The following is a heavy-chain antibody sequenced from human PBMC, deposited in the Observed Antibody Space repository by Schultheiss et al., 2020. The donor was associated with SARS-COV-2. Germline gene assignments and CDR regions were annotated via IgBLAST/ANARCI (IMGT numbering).Heavy chain of an antibody. J-gene: IGHJ6*02. V-gene: IGHV3-21*04. CDR2: ISTSSSYI. D-gene: IGHD2-21*02. CDR1: GFTFSSYS. Sequence: GGSLRLSCAASGFTFSSYSMNWVRQAPGKGLEWVSSISTSSSYIYYADSVKGRFTISRDNAKNSLYLQMNSLRAEDTALYYCARDPQAGWAVTADMGYYYGMDVWGQGTTVTVSS. CDR3: ARDPQAGWAVTADMGYYYGMDV.